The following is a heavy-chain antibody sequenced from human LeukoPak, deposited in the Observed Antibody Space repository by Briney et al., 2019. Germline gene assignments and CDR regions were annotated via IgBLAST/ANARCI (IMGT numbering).Heavy chain of an antibody. CDR2: IYTSGIT. Sequence: KPSETLSLTCTVSGGSISSYYWNWLRQPAGKGLEWFGRIYTSGITNFNPSRQSRVTTALDPSNSPFSLRLTSAPAADTAVYYCARGYYDYIWGSYPAVDYWGQGTLVTVSS. D-gene: IGHD3-16*02. V-gene: IGHV4-4*07. CDR3: ARGYYDYIWGSYPAVDY. J-gene: IGHJ4*02. CDR1: GGSISSYY.